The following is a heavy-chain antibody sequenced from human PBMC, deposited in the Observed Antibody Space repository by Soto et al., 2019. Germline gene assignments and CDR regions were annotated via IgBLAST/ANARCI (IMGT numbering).Heavy chain of an antibody. CDR1: GGSISSYY. D-gene: IGHD1-7*01. CDR3: ARARWNYLPFEFDY. J-gene: IGHJ4*02. CDR2: IYYSGST. Sequence: SETLSLTCTVSGGSISSYYWSWIRQPPGKGLEWIGYIYYSGSTNYNPSLKSRVTISVDTSKNQFSLKLSSVTAADTAVYYCARARWNYLPFEFDYWGQGTLVTVSS. V-gene: IGHV4-59*01.